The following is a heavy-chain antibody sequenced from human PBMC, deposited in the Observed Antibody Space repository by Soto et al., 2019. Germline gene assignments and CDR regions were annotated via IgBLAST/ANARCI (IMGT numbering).Heavy chain of an antibody. V-gene: IGHV4-30-4*01. CDR2: IYYSGST. J-gene: IGHJ4*02. CDR1: GGSISSGDYY. D-gene: IGHD3-16*02. Sequence: PSETLSLTCTVSGGSISSGDYYWSWIRQPPGKGLEWIGYIYYSGSTYYNPSLKSRVTISVDTSKNQFSLKLSSVTAADTAVYYCARGSPTYYDYVWGRYRRYYFDYWGQGTLVTVSS. CDR3: ARGSPTYYDYVWGRYRRYYFDY.